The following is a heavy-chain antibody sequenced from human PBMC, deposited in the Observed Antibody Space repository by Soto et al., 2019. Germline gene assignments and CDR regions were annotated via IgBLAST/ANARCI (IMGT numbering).Heavy chain of an antibody. Sequence: GGSLRLSCAASGFTVSSNYMSWVRQAPGKGLEWVSVIYSGGSTYYADSVKVRFTISRDNSKNTLYLQMNSLRAEDTAVYYCARSTYYYDSSGYAFDIWGQGTMVTVSS. J-gene: IGHJ3*02. CDR2: IYSGGST. CDR3: ARSTYYYDSSGYAFDI. CDR1: GFTVSSNY. V-gene: IGHV3-53*01. D-gene: IGHD3-22*01.